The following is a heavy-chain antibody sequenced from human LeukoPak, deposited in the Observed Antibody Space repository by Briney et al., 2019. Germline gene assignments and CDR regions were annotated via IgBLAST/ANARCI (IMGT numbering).Heavy chain of an antibody. CDR3: ASLALSSSRNPFDY. CDR1: GYTFTSYY. Sequence: GASVKVSCKASGYTFTSYYMHWVRQAPGQGLEWMGWINPNSGGTNYAQKFQGRVTMTRDTSISTAYTELSRLRSDDTAVYYCASLALSSSRNPFDYWGQGTLVTVSS. J-gene: IGHJ4*02. CDR2: INPNSGGT. V-gene: IGHV1-2*02. D-gene: IGHD6-13*01.